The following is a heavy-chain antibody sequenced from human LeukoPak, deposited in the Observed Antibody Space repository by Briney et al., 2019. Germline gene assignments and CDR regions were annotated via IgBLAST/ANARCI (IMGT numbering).Heavy chain of an antibody. V-gene: IGHV3-69-1*01. CDR2: ISSSSTI. CDR3: ARDPYSSATPFDY. CDR1: GFTFSDYY. J-gene: IGHJ4*02. Sequence: PGGSLRLSCAASGFTFSDYYMNWVPQAPGKGLEWVSSISSSSTIYYADSVKGRFTISRDNAKNSLYLQMNSLRAEDTAVYYCARDPYSSATPFDYWGQGTLVTVSS. D-gene: IGHD6-25*01.